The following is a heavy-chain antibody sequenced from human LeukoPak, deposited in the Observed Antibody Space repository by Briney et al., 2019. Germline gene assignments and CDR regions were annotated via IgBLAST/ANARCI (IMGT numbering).Heavy chain of an antibody. Sequence: GASVKVSCKASGHTFTNYDINWVRQATGQGLEWVGYMKPNSGNTGYAQKFQGRVTMTRDTSISTAYMELSSLTSEDTAVYYCATELRWKDHWGQGTLVTVSS. V-gene: IGHV1-8*01. J-gene: IGHJ4*02. D-gene: IGHD4-23*01. CDR3: ATELRWKDH. CDR2: MKPNSGNT. CDR1: GHTFTNYD.